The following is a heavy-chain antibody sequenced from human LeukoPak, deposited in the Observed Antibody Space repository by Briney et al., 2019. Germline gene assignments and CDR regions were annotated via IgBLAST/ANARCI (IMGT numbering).Heavy chain of an antibody. D-gene: IGHD3-10*01. CDR2: ISERGGST. Sequence: GGSLRLSCVVSGISLTNYAMTWVRQAPGKGLEWVSYISERGGSTIYADSVKGRFTISRDTSLNTLYLQMTSLRAEDTAVYFCAKRGIVIRGILVIGYHQEAYHYDYWGQGGLVTVSS. J-gene: IGHJ4*02. V-gene: IGHV3-23*01. CDR3: AKRGIVIRGILVIGYHQEAYHYDY. CDR1: GISLTNYA.